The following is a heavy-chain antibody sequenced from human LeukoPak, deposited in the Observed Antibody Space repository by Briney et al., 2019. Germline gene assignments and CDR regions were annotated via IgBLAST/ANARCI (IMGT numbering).Heavy chain of an antibody. Sequence: GESLKISCKGSGYSFTNYWIGWVRQMPGKGLEWMGIIYPGDSDTRYSPSFQGQVTISADKSISTAYLQWSSLKASDTAMYYCARHPLIAAAGTNWFDPWGQGTLVTVSS. CDR2: IYPGDSDT. J-gene: IGHJ5*02. V-gene: IGHV5-51*01. D-gene: IGHD6-13*01. CDR1: GYSFTNYW. CDR3: ARHPLIAAAGTNWFDP.